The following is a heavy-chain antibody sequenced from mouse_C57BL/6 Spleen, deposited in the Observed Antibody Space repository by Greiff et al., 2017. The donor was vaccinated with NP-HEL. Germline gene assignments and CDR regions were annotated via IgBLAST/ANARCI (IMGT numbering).Heavy chain of an antibody. Sequence: VQLKESGPGLVKPSQSLSLTCSVTGYSITSGYYWNWIRQFPGNKLEWMGYISYDGSNNYNPSLKNRISITRDTSKNQFFLKLNSVTTEDTATYYCARDDGNLAWFAYWGQGTLVTVSA. V-gene: IGHV3-6*01. CDR3: ARDDGNLAWFAY. J-gene: IGHJ3*01. CDR2: ISYDGSN. D-gene: IGHD1-1*01. CDR1: GYSITSGYY.